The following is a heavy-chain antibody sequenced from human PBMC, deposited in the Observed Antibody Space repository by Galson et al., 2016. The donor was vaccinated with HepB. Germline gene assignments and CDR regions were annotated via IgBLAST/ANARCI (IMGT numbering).Heavy chain of an antibody. CDR3: ARKPPPVAYYGLDV. CDR1: GGSISSTTW. CDR2: IYQSESP. Sequence: SETLSLTCAVSGGSISSTTWWTWVRQPPGKGLEWIGEIYQSESPNYNPSLKSRVTISVDKSKNQFSLELTSVTAADTAVYYCARKPPPVAYYGLDVWGQGTAVTVSS. J-gene: IGHJ6*02. V-gene: IGHV4-4*02.